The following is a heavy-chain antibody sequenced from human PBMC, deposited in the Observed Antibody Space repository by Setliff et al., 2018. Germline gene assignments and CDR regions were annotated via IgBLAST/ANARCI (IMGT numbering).Heavy chain of an antibody. CDR3: ARQPMDTIMVTFDY. CDR2: INPNSGGT. D-gene: IGHD5-12*01. CDR1: GYTFTGYY. V-gene: IGHV1-2*02. Sequence: ASVKVSCKASGYTFTGYYIHWVRQAPGQGLEYMGWINPNSGGTNYAPKFQGRVTMTRDTSISTVYMEVSRLRSDDTAVYYCARQPMDTIMVTFDYWGQGILVTVSS. J-gene: IGHJ4*02.